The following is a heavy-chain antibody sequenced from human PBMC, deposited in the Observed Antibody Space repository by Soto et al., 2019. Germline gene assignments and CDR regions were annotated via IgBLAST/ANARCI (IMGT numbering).Heavy chain of an antibody. CDR1: GGSISSDY. CDR2: IYYSGTT. V-gene: IGHV4-59*01. J-gene: IGHJ6*02. CDR3: ARETRLERTRGSYYYYAMDV. Sequence: PSKTLSLTCTVSGGSISSDYWSWIRQPPGKGLEWIGYIYYSGTTNYSPSLKSRVTISIGTSKNQFSLKLSSVTGADTAVYYCARETRLERTRGSYYYYAMDVWGHGATVTVSS. D-gene: IGHD2-2*01.